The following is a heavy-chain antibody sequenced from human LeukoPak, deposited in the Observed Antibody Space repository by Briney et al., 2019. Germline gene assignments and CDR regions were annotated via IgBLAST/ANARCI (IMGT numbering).Heavy chain of an antibody. CDR1: GFTFNNYS. J-gene: IGHJ6*02. V-gene: IGHV3-21*01. D-gene: IGHD3-22*01. CDR2: ISSSSSYI. Sequence: GGSLRLSCVASGFTFNNYSMSWVRQAPGKGLEWVSSISSSSSYIYYADSVEGRSTSSRDNSKNTLYLQMNSLRAEDTAVYYCARDKGYYDSSGYYPYYYYYGMDVWGQGTTVTVSS. CDR3: ARDKGYYDSSGYYPYYYYYGMDV.